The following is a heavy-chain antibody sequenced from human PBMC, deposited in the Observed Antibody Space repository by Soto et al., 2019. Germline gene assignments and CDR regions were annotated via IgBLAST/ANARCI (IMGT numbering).Heavy chain of an antibody. Sequence: EVQLVESGGGLVQPGRSLKLSCAASGFTFSDSAMHWVRQASGKGLEWVGRIRSKPNTDATAYAASVKGRFTISRDDSKNTGYLQMNSLKTEDTAVYYCTRHVDCSGGSCYSGYYYYMDVWGKGTTVTVSS. CDR3: TRHVDCSGGSCYSGYYYYMDV. D-gene: IGHD2-15*01. V-gene: IGHV3-73*01. J-gene: IGHJ6*03. CDR1: GFTFSDSA. CDR2: IRSKPNTDAT.